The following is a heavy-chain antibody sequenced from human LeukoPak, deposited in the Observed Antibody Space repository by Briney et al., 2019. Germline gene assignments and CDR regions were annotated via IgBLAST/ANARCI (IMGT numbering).Heavy chain of an antibody. V-gene: IGHV1-8*01. J-gene: IGHJ5*02. CDR1: GYTFTSYD. D-gene: IGHD5-24*01. CDR2: MNPNSGNT. CDR3: ARDQRRDGYNFS. Sequence: ASVKVSCKASGYTFTSYDINWVRQATGQGLEWMGWMNPNSGNTGYAQKFQGRVTMTRNTSISTAYMELSSLRSEDTAVYYCARDQRRDGYNFSWGQGTLVTVSS.